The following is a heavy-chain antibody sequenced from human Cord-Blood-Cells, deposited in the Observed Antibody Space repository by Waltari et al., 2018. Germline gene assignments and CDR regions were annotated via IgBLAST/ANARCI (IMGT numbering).Heavy chain of an antibody. Sequence: QVQLQQWGAGLLKPSETLSLTCAVDGGSFSGYYWSWIRQPPGKGLEWIGEINHSGSTNYNPSLKSRVTISVDTSKNQFSLKLSSVTAADTAVYYCASYYYYDSSGYYFDYWGQGTLVTVSS. D-gene: IGHD3-22*01. CDR3: ASYYYYDSSGYYFDY. CDR1: GGSFSGYY. J-gene: IGHJ4*02. CDR2: INHSGST. V-gene: IGHV4-34*01.